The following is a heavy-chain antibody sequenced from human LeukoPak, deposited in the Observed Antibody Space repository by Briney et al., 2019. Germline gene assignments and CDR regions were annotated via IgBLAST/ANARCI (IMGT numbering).Heavy chain of an antibody. D-gene: IGHD3-10*01. V-gene: IGHV3-23*01. Sequence: GGSLRLSCAASGFTFSSYAMSWVRQAPGKGLEWVSAISGSGGSTYYADSVKGRFTISRDNSKNTLYLQMNSLRAEDTAVYYCAKGEYYGSGSYPIWYFDYWGQGTLVTVSS. CDR1: GFTFSSYA. J-gene: IGHJ4*02. CDR2: ISGSGGST. CDR3: AKGEYYGSGSYPIWYFDY.